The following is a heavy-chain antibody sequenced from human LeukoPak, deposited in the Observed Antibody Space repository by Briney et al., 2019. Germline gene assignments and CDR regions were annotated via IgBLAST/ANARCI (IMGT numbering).Heavy chain of an antibody. D-gene: IGHD1-26*01. V-gene: IGHV4-59*12. CDR2: IYYSGST. Sequence: KPSETLSLTCTVSGGSISSYYWSWIRQPPGKGLEWIGYIYYSGSTNYNPSLKSRVTISVDTSKNQFSLKLSSVTAADTAVYYCARDYSGSYSDPYYFDYRGQGTLVTVSS. CDR1: GGSISSYY. J-gene: IGHJ4*02. CDR3: ARDYSGSYSDPYYFDY.